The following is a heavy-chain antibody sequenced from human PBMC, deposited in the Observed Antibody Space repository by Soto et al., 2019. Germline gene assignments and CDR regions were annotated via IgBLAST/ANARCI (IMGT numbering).Heavy chain of an antibody. D-gene: IGHD5-18*01. CDR1: GFTFDDYA. V-gene: IGHV3-9*01. J-gene: IGHJ6*02. Sequence: EVQLVESGGGLVQPGRSLRLSCAASGFTFDDYAMHWVRQAPGKGLAWVSGISWNSGSIGYADSVKGRFTISRDNAKNSLYLQMNSLRAEDTALYYCAKGVDTAMVTAYYYYGMDVWGQGTTVTVSS. CDR2: ISWNSGSI. CDR3: AKGVDTAMVTAYYYYGMDV.